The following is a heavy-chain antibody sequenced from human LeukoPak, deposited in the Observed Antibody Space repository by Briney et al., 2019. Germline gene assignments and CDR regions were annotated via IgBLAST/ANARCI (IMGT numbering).Heavy chain of an antibody. CDR2: IYPGDSDT. Sequence: GAPLKTSSKASGYRFTSYWIGGVRPMPEKGLEWMGIIYPGDSDTRYSPYIQGQVTISADKSISSAYLQWSSLKAADTAMYYCARHSPLGLRYFVPDYYYYYGMDVWGQGTTVTVSS. CDR1: GYRFTSYW. V-gene: IGHV5-51*01. J-gene: IGHJ6*02. D-gene: IGHD3-9*01. CDR3: ARHSPLGLRYFVPDYYYYYGMDV.